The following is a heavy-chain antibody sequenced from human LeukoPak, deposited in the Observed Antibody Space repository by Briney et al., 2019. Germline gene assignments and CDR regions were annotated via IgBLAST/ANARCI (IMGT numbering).Heavy chain of an antibody. V-gene: IGHV1-3*01. J-gene: IGHJ4*02. CDR3: ARDHVYAIPFDY. CDR1: GYTFTSYA. Sequence: GASVTVSCKASGYTFTSYAMHWVRQAPGQRLERMGWINAGNGNTKYSQKFQGRVTITRDTSASTAYMELSSLRSEDTAVYYCARDHVYAIPFDYWGQGTLVTVSS. CDR2: INAGNGNT. D-gene: IGHD2-8*01.